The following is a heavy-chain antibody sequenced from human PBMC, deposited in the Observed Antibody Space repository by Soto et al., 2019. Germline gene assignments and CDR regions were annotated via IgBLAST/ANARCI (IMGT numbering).Heavy chain of an antibody. D-gene: IGHD4-17*01. V-gene: IGHV4-30-4*01. Sequence: KPSETLSLTCTVSGGSISSGDYYWNWIRQPPGKGLEWIGYIYYSGSTYSNPSLKSRVSMSVDTSKNQFSLKLRSVTAADTAVYYCARELSDFGDSWRDYFDNWGQGTLVTVSS. J-gene: IGHJ4*02. CDR3: ARELSDFGDSWRDYFDN. CDR2: IYYSGST. CDR1: GGSISSGDYY.